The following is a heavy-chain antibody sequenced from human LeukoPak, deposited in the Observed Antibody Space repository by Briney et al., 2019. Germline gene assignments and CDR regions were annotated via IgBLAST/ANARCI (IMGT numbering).Heavy chain of an antibody. V-gene: IGHV3-30*18. Sequence: PGGSPRLSCAASGFTFSIYGMHWVRQAPGKGLEWVAAMSYDGSQKNYADSVKGRFTISRDNSESTLYLQMNSLRPEDTAVYYCAKAVPGVAAAGPDYWGQGTLVTVSS. D-gene: IGHD6-13*01. CDR3: AKAVPGVAAAGPDY. J-gene: IGHJ4*02. CDR2: MSYDGSQK. CDR1: GFTFSIYG.